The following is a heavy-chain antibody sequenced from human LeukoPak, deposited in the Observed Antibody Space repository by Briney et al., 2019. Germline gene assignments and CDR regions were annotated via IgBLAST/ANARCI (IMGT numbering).Heavy chain of an antibody. CDR1: GYTFTSYY. CDR3: ARVRNSGFRYVDS. J-gene: IGHJ4*02. V-gene: IGHV1-46*01. D-gene: IGHD5-12*01. Sequence: GASVKVSCKASGYTFTSYYMHWVRQAPGQGLEWMGIINPSGGSTSYAQKFQGRVTMTRDTSTSTVYMDLRSLRSDDTAVYYCARVRNSGFRYVDSWGQGTLVTVSS. CDR2: INPSGGST.